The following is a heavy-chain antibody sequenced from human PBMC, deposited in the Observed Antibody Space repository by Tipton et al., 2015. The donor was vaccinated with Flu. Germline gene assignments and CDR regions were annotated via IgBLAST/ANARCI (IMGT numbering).Heavy chain of an antibody. Sequence: GLVKPSETLSLTCTVSGGSISSSYWSWIRQPPGKGLEWIAYIYYSGTTNYNPFLKSRVTISVDTSKNQFSLKLSSVTAADTAVYYCTSGRTQNLDYTYYAMDVWGQGTTVTVSS. CDR3: TSGRTQNLDYTYYAMDV. CDR2: IYYSGTT. D-gene: IGHD1-14*01. V-gene: IGHV4-59*08. CDR1: GGSISSSY. J-gene: IGHJ6*02.